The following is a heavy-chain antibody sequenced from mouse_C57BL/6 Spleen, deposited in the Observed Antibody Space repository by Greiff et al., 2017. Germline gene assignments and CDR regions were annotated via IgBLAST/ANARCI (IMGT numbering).Heavy chain of an antibody. Sequence: QVQLQQPGAELVKPGASVKLSCKASGYTFTSYWMHWVKQRPGQGLEWIGMIHPDSGSTNYNEKFKSKATLTVDKSSSTAYMQLSSLTSEDSAVYYCARWGLDSNYPFDYWGQGTTLTVSS. CDR3: ARWGLDSNYPFDY. CDR1: GYTFTSYW. J-gene: IGHJ2*01. CDR2: IHPDSGST. D-gene: IGHD2-5*01. V-gene: IGHV1-64*01.